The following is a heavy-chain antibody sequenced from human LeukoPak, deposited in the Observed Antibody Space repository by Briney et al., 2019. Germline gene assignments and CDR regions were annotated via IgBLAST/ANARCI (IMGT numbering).Heavy chain of an antibody. Sequence: GGSLRLSCAASGFIFSNYYLNWVRQAPGKGLEWVANIKQDGSEKYYVDSVKGRFTISRDNAKNSLYLQMNSLRAEDTAVYYCARFPRTTVTRGYWYFDLWGRGTLVTVSS. CDR2: IKQDGSEK. J-gene: IGHJ2*01. CDR1: GFIFSNYY. D-gene: IGHD4-17*01. V-gene: IGHV3-7*01. CDR3: ARFPRTTVTRGYWYFDL.